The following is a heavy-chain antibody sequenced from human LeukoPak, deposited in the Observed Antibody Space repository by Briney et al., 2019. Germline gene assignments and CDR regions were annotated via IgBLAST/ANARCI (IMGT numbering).Heavy chain of an antibody. Sequence: ASVEVSCKASGYTFTSYGISWVRQAPGQGLEWMGWISAYNGNTNYAQKLQGRVTMTTDTSTSTAYMELRSLRSDDTAVCYCARDGRPSITMIVVVITSWFDPWGQGTLVTVSS. D-gene: IGHD3-22*01. CDR1: GYTFTSYG. CDR3: ARDGRPSITMIVVVITSWFDP. J-gene: IGHJ5*02. V-gene: IGHV1-18*01. CDR2: ISAYNGNT.